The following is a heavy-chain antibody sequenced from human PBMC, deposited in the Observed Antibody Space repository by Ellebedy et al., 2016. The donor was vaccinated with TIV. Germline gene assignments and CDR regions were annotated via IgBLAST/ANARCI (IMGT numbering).Heavy chain of an antibody. CDR2: IRSTGSDK. CDR3: ARNRYCSRGNCYALGY. Sequence: GESLKISCVASGFTFSNYNMNWVRQSPGKGLEWVSSIRSTGSDKYYAESVKGRFTISRDNAKNTLYLQMNSLRAEDTAVYYCARNRYCSRGNCYALGYWGQGTLVTVSS. D-gene: IGHD2-15*01. V-gene: IGHV3-21*01. J-gene: IGHJ4*02. CDR1: GFTFSNYN.